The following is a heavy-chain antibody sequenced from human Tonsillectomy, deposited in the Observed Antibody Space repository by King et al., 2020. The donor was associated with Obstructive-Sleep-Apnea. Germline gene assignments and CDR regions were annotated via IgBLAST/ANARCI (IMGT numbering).Heavy chain of an antibody. V-gene: IGHV4-31*03. Sequence: QLQESGPGLVKPSQTLSLTCTVSGGSISSGGYYWSWIRQHPGRGLEWIGYIYHSGSTNYSPSLESRVTISLDTSKNQFSLKLSSLTAADTAVYYCAVTTPELDYYYYGMDVWGQGTTVIVSS. CDR3: AVTTPELDYYYYGMDV. D-gene: IGHD4-17*01. J-gene: IGHJ6*02. CDR2: IYHSGST. CDR1: GGSISSGGYY.